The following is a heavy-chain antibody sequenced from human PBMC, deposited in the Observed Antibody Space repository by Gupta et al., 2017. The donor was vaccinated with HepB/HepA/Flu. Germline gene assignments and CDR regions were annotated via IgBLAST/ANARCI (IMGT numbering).Heavy chain of an antibody. J-gene: IGHJ3*02. CDR3: GRHNDYGDYGGSDSFDI. V-gene: IGHV4-39*01. D-gene: IGHD4-17*01. CDR1: GAPISSSAYQ. CDR2: CYYSGTT. Sequence: QLQLQQSGPGLVKPSETLSLTCPVSGAPISSSAYQWDWIGQPPGKGLEWIGSCYYSGTTFYNPSLNSRGTISVDTSNNQFSLRLSYVPAADTAMYHCGRHNDYGDYGGSDSFDIWGQGTMVTVSS.